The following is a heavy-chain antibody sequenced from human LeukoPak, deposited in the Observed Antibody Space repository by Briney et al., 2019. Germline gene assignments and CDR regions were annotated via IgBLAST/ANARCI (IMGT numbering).Heavy chain of an antibody. CDR1: GFTFSSYG. CDR2: ISYDGSNK. J-gene: IGHJ4*02. Sequence: GGFLRLSCAASGFTFSSYGMHWVRQAPGKGLEWVAVISYDGSNKYYADSVKGRFTISRDNSKNTLYLQMNSLRAEDTAVYYCAKALGINGPNSDPTQFDSWGQGTLVTVSS. CDR3: AKALGINGPNSDPTQFDS. D-gene: IGHD3-16*01. V-gene: IGHV3-30*18.